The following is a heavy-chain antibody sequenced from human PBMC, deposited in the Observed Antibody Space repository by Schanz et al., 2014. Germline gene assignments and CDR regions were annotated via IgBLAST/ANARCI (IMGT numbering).Heavy chain of an antibody. D-gene: IGHD7-27*01. V-gene: IGHV3-48*02. CDR1: GFTFSGYS. CDR3: VRDYNWGFDN. Sequence: EVQLVESGGGVVQPGRSLRLSCAASGFTFSGYSMNWVRQAPGKGLEWISYIKISGDVFYTDSVKGRFTISRDNAKSSLYLQMSSLRDEDTAIYYCVRDYNWGFDNWGQGTLVTVSS. J-gene: IGHJ4*02. CDR2: IKISGDV.